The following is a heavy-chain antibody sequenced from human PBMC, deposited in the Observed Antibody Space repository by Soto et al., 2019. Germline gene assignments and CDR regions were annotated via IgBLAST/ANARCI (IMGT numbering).Heavy chain of an antibody. V-gene: IGHV1-18*01. CDR2: ISAYNGNT. J-gene: IGHJ4*02. Sequence: QVQLVQSGAEVKKPGASVKVSCRASGYTFTTHGISWVRQAPGQGLEWMGWISAYNGNTKYAQKLQGRVTMTTDTSTRTAYMELRSLTSDYTAVDYCARDSPPVDYWGQGTLVTVSS. CDR3: ARDSPPVDY. CDR1: GYTFTTHG.